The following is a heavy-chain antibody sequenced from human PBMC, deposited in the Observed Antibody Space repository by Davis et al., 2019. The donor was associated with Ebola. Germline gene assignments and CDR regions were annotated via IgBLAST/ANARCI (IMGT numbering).Heavy chain of an antibody. D-gene: IGHD2-2*01. CDR2: INHSGST. J-gene: IGHJ5*02. CDR1: GGSFSGYY. CDR3: ASATDCSSTSCPNNWFDP. V-gene: IGHV4-34*01. Sequence: MPSETLSLTCAVYGGSFSGYYWSWIRQPPGKGLEWLGEINHSGSTNYTPSLKSRVTISVDTSKNQFSLKLSSVTAADTAVYYCASATDCSSTSCPNNWFDPWGQGTLVTVSS.